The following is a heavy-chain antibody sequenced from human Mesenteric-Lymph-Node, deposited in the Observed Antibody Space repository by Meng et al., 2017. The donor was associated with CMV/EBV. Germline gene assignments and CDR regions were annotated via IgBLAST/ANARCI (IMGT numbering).Heavy chain of an antibody. Sequence: GESLKISCAASGFTFSSYAMSWVRQAPGKGLEWVSAISGSGGSTYYADSVKGRFTISRDNAKNSLYLQMNSLRAEDTALYYCARSYGYSSSWYIDYWGQGTLVTVSS. CDR2: ISGSGGST. CDR1: GFTFSSYA. D-gene: IGHD6-13*01. J-gene: IGHJ4*02. CDR3: ARSYGYSSSWYIDY. V-gene: IGHV3-23*01.